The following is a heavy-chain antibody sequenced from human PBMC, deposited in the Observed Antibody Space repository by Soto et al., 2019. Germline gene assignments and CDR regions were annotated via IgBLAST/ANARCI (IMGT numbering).Heavy chain of an antibody. V-gene: IGHV4-34*01. CDR1: GGSFTDSY. CDR2: INPSGSA. D-gene: IGHD6-25*01. J-gene: IGHJ4*02. CDR3: ATDRSSGWGGSHFDH. Sequence: QVQLHQWGAGLLKPSETLSLTCGVYGGSFTDSYWTWIRQPPGKGLEWIGEINPSGSANYNPSPKSRVTISVDTSKNQFALKLNSLTAADAAVYYCATDRSSGWGGSHFDHWGQGIVVTVSS.